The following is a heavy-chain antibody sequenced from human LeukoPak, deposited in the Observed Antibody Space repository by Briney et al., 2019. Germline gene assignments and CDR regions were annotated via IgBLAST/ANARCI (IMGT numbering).Heavy chain of an antibody. V-gene: IGHV3-13*01. J-gene: IGHJ6*03. CDR1: GFTSSSFD. Sequence: GGSLRLSCAASGFTSSSFDMHWVRQPTGQGLEWVSTIGTASDTYYPGSVEGRSTLSRDNAKNSLYLQMNSLTAGDTAVYYCARGPPRGKYYYMDVWGKGTTVTVSS. CDR2: IGTASDT. CDR3: ARGPPRGKYYYMDV. D-gene: IGHD1-1*01.